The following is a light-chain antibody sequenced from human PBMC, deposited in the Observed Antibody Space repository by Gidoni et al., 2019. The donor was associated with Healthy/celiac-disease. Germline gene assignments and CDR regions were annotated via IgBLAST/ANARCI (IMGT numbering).Light chain of an antibody. Sequence: QSALTQPASVYGSPGQPITISCTGTSSDVGGYNYVSWYQQHPGKAPKLMIYDVSNRPSGVSNRFSGSKSGNTASLTISGLQAEDEADYYCSSYTSSSTYVFGTGTKVTVL. CDR3: SSYTSSSTYV. CDR1: SSDVGGYNY. J-gene: IGLJ1*01. V-gene: IGLV2-14*03. CDR2: DVS.